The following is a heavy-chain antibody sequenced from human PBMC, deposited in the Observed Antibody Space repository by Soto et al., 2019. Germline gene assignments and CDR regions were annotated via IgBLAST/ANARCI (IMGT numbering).Heavy chain of an antibody. CDR1: GDSISSSSQY. CDR2: IHYSGTS. Sequence: SETLSLTCSVSGDSISSSSQYWGWIRQPPGKGLEWIGSIHYSGTSYYDPSLKSRVTIFVDTSKNQLSLKLSSVTAADTAVYYCARHWIAGSSIPWGQGTLVTVSS. J-gene: IGHJ5*02. D-gene: IGHD2-21*01. V-gene: IGHV4-39*01. CDR3: ARHWIAGSSIP.